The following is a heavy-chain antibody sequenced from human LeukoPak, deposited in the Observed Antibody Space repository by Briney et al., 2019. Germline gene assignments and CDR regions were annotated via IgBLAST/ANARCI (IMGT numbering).Heavy chain of an antibody. J-gene: IGHJ4*02. CDR2: LYSDGNT. D-gene: IGHD1-1*01. Sequence: GGSLRLSCAASGFTDFTKHTTWVRQAPGKGLEWVSVLYSDGNTKYADSVQGRFTISRANSKNTLYIEMNSLSPDDTAVYYCAQVLERLPANAYACRGKGTLVTVSS. V-gene: IGHV3-53*01. CDR1: GFTDFTKH. CDR3: AQVLERLPANAYAC.